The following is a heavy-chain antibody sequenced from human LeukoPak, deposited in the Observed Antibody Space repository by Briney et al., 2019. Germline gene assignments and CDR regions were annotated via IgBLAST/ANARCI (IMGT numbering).Heavy chain of an antibody. V-gene: IGHV3-48*01. J-gene: IGHJ4*02. D-gene: IGHD5-12*01. CDR3: ARLRSATIVDY. CDR2: ISSSSSTI. CDR1: GFTFSSYS. Sequence: GGSLRLSCAASGFTFSSYSMNWVRQAPGKGLEWVSYISSSSSTIYYADSVKGRFTISRDNAKNSLYLQMNSLRAEDTAVYYCARLRSATIVDYRGQGTLVTVSS.